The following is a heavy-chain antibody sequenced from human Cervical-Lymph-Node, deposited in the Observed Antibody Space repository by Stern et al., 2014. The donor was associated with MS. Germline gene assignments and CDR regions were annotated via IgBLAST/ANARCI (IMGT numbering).Heavy chain of an antibody. CDR3: ARGGDSTGGGEDL. J-gene: IGHJ4*02. Sequence: QVQLVQSGAQVMKPGASVKVSCKASGYTFTSFGLTWVRQAPGPGLEWVAFIAYDGDANYAQKLQHRVTVTRDTSTRTAFMELRSLRSDDTAVYYCARGGDSTGGGEDLWGQGTLVTVSS. CDR2: FIAYDGDA. CDR1: GYTFTSFG. V-gene: IGHV1-18*01. D-gene: IGHD6-19*01.